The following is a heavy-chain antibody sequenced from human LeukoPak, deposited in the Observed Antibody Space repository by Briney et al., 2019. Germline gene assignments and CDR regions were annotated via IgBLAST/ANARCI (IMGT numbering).Heavy chain of an antibody. D-gene: IGHD1-26*01. CDR2: VDPEDGET. V-gene: IGHV1-69-2*01. J-gene: IGHJ6*03. CDR3: ATLESNTRSYPNYYFYYYMDL. CDR1: GYTFTGYY. Sequence: ASVKVSCKAYGYTFTGYYMNWVRQAPGKELEWMGLVDPEDGETIYAERFQDRITITADTPTDTAYMELSSLTSEDTAVYYCATLESNTRSYPNYYFYYYMDLWGEGTAVSVSS.